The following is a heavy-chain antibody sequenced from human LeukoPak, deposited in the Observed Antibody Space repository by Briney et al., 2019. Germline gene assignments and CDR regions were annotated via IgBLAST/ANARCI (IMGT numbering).Heavy chain of an antibody. D-gene: IGHD1-26*01. V-gene: IGHV4-4*07. J-gene: IGHJ4*02. CDR2: MFTSGST. CDR3: ARVGSYYFDY. CDR1: GGSISSYY. Sequence: SETLSLTCTVSGGSISSYYWSWIRQPAGKGLEWIGRMFTSGSTNYNPSLKSRVTISVDTSKNQFSLKLSSVTAADTAVYYCARVGSYYFDYWGQGTLVTVSS.